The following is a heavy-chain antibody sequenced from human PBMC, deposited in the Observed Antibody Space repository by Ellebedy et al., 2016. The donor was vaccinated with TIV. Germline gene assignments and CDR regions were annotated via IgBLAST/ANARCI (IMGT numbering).Heavy chain of an antibody. CDR1: GFTFGNYA. D-gene: IGHD1-1*01. CDR3: ARGERTTIDS. CDR2: ISYHGSDE. V-gene: IGHV3-30*01. J-gene: IGHJ5*01. Sequence: PGGSLRLSCVASGFTFGNYAMHWVRQAPGKGLEWLAAISYHGSDEYYADSVKGRFSISRDNSKATLYLQMNSLTPEDTAIYFCARGERTTIDSWGQGTLVIVSS.